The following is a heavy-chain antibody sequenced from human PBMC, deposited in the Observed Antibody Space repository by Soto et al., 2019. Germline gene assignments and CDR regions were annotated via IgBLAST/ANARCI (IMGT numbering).Heavy chain of an antibody. V-gene: IGHV3-23*01. CDR3: AKVRQWLVLDYFDY. CDR2: ISGSGGST. J-gene: IGHJ4*02. Sequence: GGSLRLSCAASGFTFSSYAMSWVRQAPGKGLEWVSAISGSGGSTYYADSVTGRFTISRDNSKKTLDLQMNSLRDEDTAVYYCAKVRQWLVLDYFDYWGQGTLVTVSS. CDR1: GFTFSSYA. D-gene: IGHD6-19*01.